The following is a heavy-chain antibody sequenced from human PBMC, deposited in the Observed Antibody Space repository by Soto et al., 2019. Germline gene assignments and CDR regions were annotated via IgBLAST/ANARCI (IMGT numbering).Heavy chain of an antibody. CDR1: GYNFTSYL. Sequence: ESLKISYTGSGYNFTSYLIGWVRPMPGKGLEWMGIIYPGDSDTRYSPSFQGQVTISADKSISTAYLQWSSLKASDTAMYYCARTSAAGKYYYGMDVWGQGTTVTVSS. CDR3: ARTSAAGKYYYGMDV. V-gene: IGHV5-51*01. D-gene: IGHD6-13*01. J-gene: IGHJ6*02. CDR2: IYPGDSDT.